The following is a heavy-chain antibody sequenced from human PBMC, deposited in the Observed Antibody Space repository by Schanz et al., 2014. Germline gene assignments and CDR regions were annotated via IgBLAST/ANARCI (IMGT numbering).Heavy chain of an antibody. CDR2: ISSSGSYI. CDR1: GFTFSSFT. Sequence: EVQVVESGGGLVKPGGSLRLSCAASGFTFSSFTLNWVRQAPGKGLEWVSSISSSGSYIYYADSVKGRFTISRDSARNSLYLQMSSLRAEDTAVYYCARGTPFLCDYWGQGTLVTVSS. CDR3: ARGTPFLCDY. D-gene: IGHD3-16*01. J-gene: IGHJ4*02. V-gene: IGHV3-21*01.